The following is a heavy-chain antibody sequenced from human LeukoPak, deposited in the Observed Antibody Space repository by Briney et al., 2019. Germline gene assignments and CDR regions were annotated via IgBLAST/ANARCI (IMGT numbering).Heavy chain of an antibody. CDR1: GGSISSGSHY. Sequence: SQTLSLTCTVSGGSISSGSHYWSWIRQPAGKGLEWIGRIYTSGSTNYNPSLKSRATISIDTSKNQFSLKLSSVTAADTAVYYCAMGNYRGFDYWGQGALVTVSS. D-gene: IGHD5-24*01. CDR3: AMGNYRGFDY. J-gene: IGHJ4*02. V-gene: IGHV4-61*02. CDR2: IYTSGST.